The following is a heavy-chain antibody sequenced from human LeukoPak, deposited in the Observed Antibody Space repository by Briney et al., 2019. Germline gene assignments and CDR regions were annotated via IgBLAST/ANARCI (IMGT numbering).Heavy chain of an antibody. CDR2: VSAYNGNT. J-gene: IGHJ5*02. V-gene: IGHV1-18*01. D-gene: IGHD3-10*01. CDR3: ARGVDYYYGSGSYRWFDP. Sequence: ASVKVPCKASGYTFTSYGISWVRQAPGQGLEWMGWVSAYNGNTNYAQKLQGRVTMTTDTSTSTAYMELRSLRSDDTAVYYCARGVDYYYGSGSYRWFDPWGQGTLVTVSS. CDR1: GYTFTSYG.